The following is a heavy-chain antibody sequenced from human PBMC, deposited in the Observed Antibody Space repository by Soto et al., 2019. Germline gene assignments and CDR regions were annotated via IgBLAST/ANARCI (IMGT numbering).Heavy chain of an antibody. CDR1: GFTFSDCY. J-gene: IGHJ3*02. Sequence: GGSLRLSCAASGFTFSDCYMTWIRQAPGKGLEWVSYISSSGRTIYYADSVKGRFTISRDNAKNSLYLQMNSLRAEDTAVYYCARDGAARPGTRTDAFDIWGQGSMVTVSS. V-gene: IGHV3-11*01. D-gene: IGHD6-6*01. CDR3: ARDGAARPGTRTDAFDI. CDR2: ISSSGRTI.